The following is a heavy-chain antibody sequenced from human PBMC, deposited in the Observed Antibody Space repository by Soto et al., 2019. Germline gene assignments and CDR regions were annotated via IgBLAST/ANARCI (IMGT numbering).Heavy chain of an antibody. CDR3: ARLTVAEDFDY. CDR1: GYSFTNYW. CDR2: IDPSDSYT. D-gene: IGHD6-19*01. J-gene: IGHJ4*02. Sequence: GESLKISCKGSGYSFTNYWISWVRQMPGKGLEWMGRIDPSDSYTDYSPSFQGHVTISADKSTSTASLQWSSLKASDTAMYYCARLTVAEDFDYWGQGTLVTVSS. V-gene: IGHV5-10-1*01.